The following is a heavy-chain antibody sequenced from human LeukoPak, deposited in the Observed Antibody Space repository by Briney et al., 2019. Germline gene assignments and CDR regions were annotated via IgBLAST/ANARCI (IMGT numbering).Heavy chain of an antibody. CDR3: AQTPATPYYFDY. V-gene: IGHV2-5*01. D-gene: IGHD2-15*01. Sequence: SVPTPLKPTQTLTLTCTFSVFSLSTSGVGVGWIRQPPGKALEWLALIYWNDDKPYCPSLKSRLTITKDTSKNQVVLTMTNMDPVDTATYYCAQTPATPYYFDYWGQGNLVTVSS. CDR2: IYWNDDK. CDR1: VFSLSTSGVG. J-gene: IGHJ4*02.